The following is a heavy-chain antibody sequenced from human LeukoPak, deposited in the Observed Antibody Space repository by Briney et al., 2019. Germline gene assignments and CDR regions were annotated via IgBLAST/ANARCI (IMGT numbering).Heavy chain of an antibody. CDR1: GFTFSSYA. J-gene: IGHJ4*02. V-gene: IGHV3-23*01. Sequence: PGGSLRLSCAASGFTFSSYAMSWVRQAPGKGLEWVSAISASGGTTYYADSVKGRFTISRDNSMNTLYLQMISLRAEDTAVYYCARIRITYSSVSSFGYWGQGTLVIVSS. D-gene: IGHD6-19*01. CDR2: ISASGGTT. CDR3: ARIRITYSSVSSFGY.